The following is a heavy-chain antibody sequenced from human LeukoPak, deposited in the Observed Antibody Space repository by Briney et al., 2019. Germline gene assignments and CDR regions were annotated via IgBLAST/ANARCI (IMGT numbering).Heavy chain of an antibody. CDR2: INHSGST. D-gene: IGHD3-10*01. Sequence: PSETLSLTCAVYGGSFSGYYWTWIRQPPGKGLEWIGEINHSGSTNYNPSLKSRVSISVDTSKNQFSLKLNSVTAADTAVYYCAREGHRGFGELYYYYMDVWGKGTTVTVSS. CDR3: AREGHRGFGELYYYYMDV. V-gene: IGHV4-34*01. CDR1: GGSFSGYY. J-gene: IGHJ6*03.